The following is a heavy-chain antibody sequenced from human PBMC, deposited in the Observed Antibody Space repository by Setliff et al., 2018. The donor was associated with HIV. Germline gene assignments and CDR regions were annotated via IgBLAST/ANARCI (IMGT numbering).Heavy chain of an antibody. CDR1: GSIFSSYE. V-gene: IGHV3-48*03. J-gene: IGHJ5*02. Sequence: GGSLRLSCAASGSIFSSYEMNWVRQAPGKGLEWVSYINSYGSSTYYADSVKGRFTISRDNAKNSLYLQMNSLRVEDTAVYYCARDRVLFGWFDPWGQGTRVTVSS. CDR2: INSYGSST. CDR3: ARDRVLFGWFDP. D-gene: IGHD2-15*01.